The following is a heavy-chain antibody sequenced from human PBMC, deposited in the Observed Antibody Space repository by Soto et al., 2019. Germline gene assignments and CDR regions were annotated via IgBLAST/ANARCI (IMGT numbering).Heavy chain of an antibody. CDR1: GYTLTELS. CDR3: AGGGGSYYDSSGYFDY. V-gene: IGHV1-24*01. D-gene: IGHD3-22*01. Sequence: QVQLVQSGAEVKKPGASVKVSCKVSGYTLTELSMHWVRQAPGKGLEWMGGFDPEDGETIYAQKFQGRVTMTGDTSTDTAYMELSSLRSEDTAVYYCAGGGGSYYDSSGYFDYWGQGTLVTVSS. J-gene: IGHJ4*02. CDR2: FDPEDGET.